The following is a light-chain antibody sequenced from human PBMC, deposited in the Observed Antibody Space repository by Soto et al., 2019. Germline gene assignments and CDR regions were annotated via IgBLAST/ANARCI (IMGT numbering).Light chain of an antibody. J-gene: IGKJ1*01. V-gene: IGKV1-39*01. CDR1: QTISHY. CDR2: AAS. CDR3: QHSYNTPPT. Sequence: DIEMTQSPSSLSASVGDRVTITCRASQTISHYLNWYQHKPGKAPNLLIYAASSLGSEFPSRFNGSGSGTHFTLTITSLQREDSATYFCQHSYNTPPTFGQGTKVDIK.